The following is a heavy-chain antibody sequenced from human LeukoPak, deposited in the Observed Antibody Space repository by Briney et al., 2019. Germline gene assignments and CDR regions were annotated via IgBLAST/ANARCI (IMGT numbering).Heavy chain of an antibody. V-gene: IGHV3-74*01. CDR1: GFTFSNFW. J-gene: IGHJ4*02. CDR3: ASDFWSGYYTPTGVNY. D-gene: IGHD3-3*01. Sequence: GGSLRLSCAASGFTFSNFWMHWVRQAPGKGLVWVSRINSDGSTSSYADSVKGRFTISRDNAKNTLYLQMNSLRAEDTAVYYCASDFWSGYYTPTGVNYWGQGTLVTVSS. CDR2: INSDGSTS.